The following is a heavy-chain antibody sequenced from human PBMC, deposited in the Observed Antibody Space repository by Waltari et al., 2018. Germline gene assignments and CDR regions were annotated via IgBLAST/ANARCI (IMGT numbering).Heavy chain of an antibody. CDR2: VYYSGST. CDR3: ARSLHIFRAAAGMFDY. Sequence: QLQLQESGPGLLKPSGTLSLTCTVSDDSISSGDYYWGWIRQSPGKGPEWIGSVYYSGSTSYNTSRRRPVTIAVDTSKKQFSLKLSSVTAADTAVYYCARSLHIFRAAAGMFDYWGQGTLVTVSS. D-gene: IGHD6-13*01. CDR1: DDSISSGDYY. J-gene: IGHJ4*02. V-gene: IGHV4-39*01.